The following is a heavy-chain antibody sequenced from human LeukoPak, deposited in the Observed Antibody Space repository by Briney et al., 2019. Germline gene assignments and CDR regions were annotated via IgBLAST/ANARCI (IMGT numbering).Heavy chain of an antibody. J-gene: IGHJ3*02. CDR2: IYYSGST. D-gene: IGHD2-2*01. CDR3: ARASTRAKIWAFDI. CDR1: GGSISSGGYY. V-gene: IGHV4-31*03. Sequence: PSETLSLTCTVSGGSISSGGYYWSWIRQHPGKGLEWIGYIYYSGSTYYNPSLKSRVTISVDTSKNQFSLKLSSVTAADTAVYYCARASTRAKIWAFDIWGQGTMVTVSS.